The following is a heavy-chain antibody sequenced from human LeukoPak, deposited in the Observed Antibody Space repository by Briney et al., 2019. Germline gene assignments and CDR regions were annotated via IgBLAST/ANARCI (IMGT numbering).Heavy chain of an antibody. CDR1: GFSFSTYA. CDR2: ITSNGNKK. CDR3: AREPNSGYDMVWYLDL. J-gene: IGHJ2*01. D-gene: IGHD5-12*01. Sequence: GRSPRLSCAGSGFSFSTYAMHWVRQALDRGLWWVAVITSNGNKKYSADCVKGRFTNSRNNSKDLLFLQMKDLSVDDTAVYYCAREPNSGYDMVWYLDLWGRGTLVTV. V-gene: IGHV3-30-3*01.